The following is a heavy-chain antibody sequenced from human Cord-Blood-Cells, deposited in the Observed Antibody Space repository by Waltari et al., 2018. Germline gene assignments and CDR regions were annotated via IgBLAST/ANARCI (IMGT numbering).Heavy chain of an antibody. Sequence: EVQLVESGGGLVQPGGSLRLSCAASGFTFSSYWMHWVRQAPGKGLVWVSRINMDGGSTSYADSVKGRFTISRDNAKNTLYLQMNSLRAEDTAVYYCARDGKVQYYFDYWGQGTLVTVSS. CDR2: INMDGGST. D-gene: IGHD1-1*01. V-gene: IGHV3-74*01. J-gene: IGHJ4*02. CDR1: GFTFSSYW. CDR3: ARDGKVQYYFDY.